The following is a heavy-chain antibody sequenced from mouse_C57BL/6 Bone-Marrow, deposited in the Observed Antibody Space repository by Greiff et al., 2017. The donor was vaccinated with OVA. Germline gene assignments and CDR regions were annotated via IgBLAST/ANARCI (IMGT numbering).Heavy chain of an antibody. CDR1: GYAFTNYL. CDR3: ARRDYGSTYYYAMDY. Sequence: QVQLKESGAELVRPGTSVKVSCKASGYAFTNYLIEWVKQRPGQGLEWIGVINPGSGGTNYNEQFKGKATLTADKSSSTAYMQLSSLTSEDSAVYFCARRDYGSTYYYAMDYWGQGTSVTVSS. CDR2: INPGSGGT. D-gene: IGHD1-1*01. V-gene: IGHV1-54*01. J-gene: IGHJ4*01.